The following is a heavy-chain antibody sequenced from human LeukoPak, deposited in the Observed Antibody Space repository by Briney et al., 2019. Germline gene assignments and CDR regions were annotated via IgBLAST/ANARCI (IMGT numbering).Heavy chain of an antibody. J-gene: IGHJ6*02. Sequence: GGSLRLSCAASGFTFSDYYMSWIRQAPGKGLEWVSYISSSGSTKYYADSVKGRFTISRDNAKNSLYLQMNSLRAEDTAVYYCAREDCGGDCYSHYYYGMDVWGQGTTVTVSS. V-gene: IGHV3-11*01. D-gene: IGHD2-21*02. CDR2: ISSSGSTK. CDR1: GFTFSDYY. CDR3: AREDCGGDCYSHYYYGMDV.